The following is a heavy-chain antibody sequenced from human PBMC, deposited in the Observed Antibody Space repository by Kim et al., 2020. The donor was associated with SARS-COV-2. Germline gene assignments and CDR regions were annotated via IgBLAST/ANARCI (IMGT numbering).Heavy chain of an antibody. J-gene: IGHJ5*02. CDR3: ARDRNSGYYGSGSHNWFDP. D-gene: IGHD3-10*01. V-gene: IGHV4-4*06. Sequence: KSRSTMSVDTSKNQFSLKLSSVTAADTAVYYCARDRNSGYYGSGSHNWFDPWGQGTLVTVSS.